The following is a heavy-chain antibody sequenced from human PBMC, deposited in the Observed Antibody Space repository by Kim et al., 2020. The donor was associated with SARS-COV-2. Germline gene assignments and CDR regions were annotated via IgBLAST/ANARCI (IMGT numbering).Heavy chain of an antibody. CDR3: ARWGPTLTPEGWFDP. CDR1: GYTFSSYD. D-gene: IGHD4-17*01. CDR2: MTPNSGNT. J-gene: IGHJ5*02. Sequence: ASVKVSCKASGYTFSSYDINWVRQATGQGLEWMGWMTPNSGNTGYAQKFQGRVTMTRNTSISTAYMELSNLRSEDTAIYYCARWGPTLTPEGWFDPWGQGTLVTVSS. V-gene: IGHV1-8*01.